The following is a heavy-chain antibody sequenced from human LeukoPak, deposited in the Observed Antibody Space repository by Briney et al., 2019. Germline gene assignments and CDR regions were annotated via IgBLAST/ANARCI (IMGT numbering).Heavy chain of an antibody. V-gene: IGHV4-61*02. J-gene: IGHJ4*02. CDR3: ARALYSGYDSLSLGY. CDR2: IYTSGST. CDR1: GGSISSGSYY. D-gene: IGHD5-12*01. Sequence: PSETLSLTCTVSGGSISSGSYYWSWIRQPAGKGLEWIGRIYTSGSTNYNPSLKSRVTISMDTSKNQFSLKLSSVTAADTAVYYCARALYSGYDSLSLGYWGQGTLVTVSS.